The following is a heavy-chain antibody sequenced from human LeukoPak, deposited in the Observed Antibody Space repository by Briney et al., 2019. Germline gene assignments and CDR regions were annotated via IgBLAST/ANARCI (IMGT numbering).Heavy chain of an antibody. CDR3: ARSSRSGGRYYYGSGSYYPPPFDY. J-gene: IGHJ4*02. CDR1: DGSFNDYF. CDR2: INHSGST. V-gene: IGHV4-34*01. Sequence: SETLSLTCAVYDGSFNDYFWSWVRQPPGKGLEWIGEINHSGSTNYNPSLKSRVTISVDTSKNQFSLKLSSVTAADTAVYYCARSSRSGGRYYYGSGSYYPPPFDYWGQGTLVTVSS. D-gene: IGHD3-10*01.